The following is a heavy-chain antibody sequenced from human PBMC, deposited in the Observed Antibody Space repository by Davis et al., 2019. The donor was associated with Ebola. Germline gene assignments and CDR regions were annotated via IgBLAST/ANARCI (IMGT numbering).Heavy chain of an antibody. Sequence: GESLKISCTASGFTLNDYYMGWIRQAPGKGLEWVAVVSHSERERFYADSVKGRFTISRDNSENTLYLQMSSLTVDDTAVYYCVRAVFHEVLDYWGQGTPVTVSS. D-gene: IGHD3-3*01. CDR1: GFTLNDYY. J-gene: IGHJ4*02. CDR3: VRAVFHEVLDY. V-gene: IGHV3-30*03. CDR2: VSHSERER.